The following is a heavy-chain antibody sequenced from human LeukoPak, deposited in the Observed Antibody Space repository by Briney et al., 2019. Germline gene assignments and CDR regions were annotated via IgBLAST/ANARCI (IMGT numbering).Heavy chain of an antibody. CDR2: INPNSGGT. CDR1: GYTFTGYY. V-gene: IGHV1-2*02. Sequence: ASVKVSCKASGYTFTGYYMHWVRQAPGQGLEWMGWINPNSGGTNYAQKFQGRVTMTRDTSISTAYMELSRLRSDDTAVYYCARDGCSSTSCYTGDYWGQGTLVTVSS. CDR3: ARDGCSSTSCYTGDY. J-gene: IGHJ4*02. D-gene: IGHD2-2*02.